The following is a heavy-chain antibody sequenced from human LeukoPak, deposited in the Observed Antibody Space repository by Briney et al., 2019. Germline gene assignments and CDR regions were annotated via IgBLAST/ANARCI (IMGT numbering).Heavy chain of an antibody. CDR2: IYTSGST. CDR1: GGSISSYY. D-gene: IGHD3-3*01. V-gene: IGHV4-4*09. J-gene: IGHJ5*02. Sequence: SETLSLTCTVSGGSISSYYWSWIRKPPGKGLEWIGYIYTSGSTNYNPSLKSRVTISVDTSKNQFSLKLSSVTAADTAVYYCARWGGYSNPWWFDPWGQGTLVTVSS. CDR3: ARWGGYSNPWWFDP.